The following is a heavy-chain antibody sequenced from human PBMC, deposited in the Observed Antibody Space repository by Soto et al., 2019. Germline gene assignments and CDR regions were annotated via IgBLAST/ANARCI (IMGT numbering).Heavy chain of an antibody. CDR1: GGSISSSTYY. J-gene: IGHJ4*02. Sequence: PSETLSLTCTVSGGSISSSTYYWGWVRQPPGKGLEWVGNIYYSGTTYYNPSLKSRVAISVDTSENQFSLKLTSVTAADTAVYYCATLTEGFVVVPAATFDYWGQGTLVTVSS. D-gene: IGHD2-2*01. CDR2: IYYSGTT. CDR3: ATLTEGFVVVPAATFDY. V-gene: IGHV4-39*01.